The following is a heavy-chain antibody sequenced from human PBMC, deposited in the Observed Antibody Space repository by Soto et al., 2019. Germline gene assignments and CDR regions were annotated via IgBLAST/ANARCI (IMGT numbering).Heavy chain of an antibody. J-gene: IGHJ5*02. Sequence: EVQLVESGGGLVQPGGSLRLSCAASGFIFSDHYMDWDRQAPGKGLEWVGRARNKVSGYTTASAASVTGRFTISRDDSKNSLFLQMNNLKTEDTAVYFCARLMGTSFDLWGQGTLVTVSS. CDR2: ARNKVSGYTT. V-gene: IGHV3-72*01. D-gene: IGHD2-8*01. CDR3: ARLMGTSFDL. CDR1: GFIFSDHY.